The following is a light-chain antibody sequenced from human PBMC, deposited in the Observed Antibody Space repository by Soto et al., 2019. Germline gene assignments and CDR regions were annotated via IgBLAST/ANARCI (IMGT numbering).Light chain of an antibody. V-gene: IGKV3-11*02. J-gene: IGKJ4*01. CDR3: QRRNYRLT. CDR2: DAL. CDR1: KTIRNV. Sequence: IAYTKGPAMLTLYQGERATLSWRASKTIRNVLAWYQQRHGGAPRMLIFDALCRSPSSIAGCCGGGSGRDFILTTISRVDPEFGVFYYCQRRNYRLTFGGGSMVDIK.